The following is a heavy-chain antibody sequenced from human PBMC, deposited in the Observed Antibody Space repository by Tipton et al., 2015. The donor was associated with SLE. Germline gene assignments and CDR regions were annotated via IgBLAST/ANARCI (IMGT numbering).Heavy chain of an antibody. D-gene: IGHD1-26*01. CDR3: ARGGRVGATWYYYYYYMDV. CDR1: GGSISSGSHY. V-gene: IGHV4-61*02. J-gene: IGHJ6*03. Sequence: TLSLTCTVSGGSISSGSHYWSWIRQPAGKELEWIGRMSPSGNAFYSPSLKSRVTISVDTSRNEVSLQLTSVTAADTAVYYCARGGRVGATWYYYYYYMDVWGKGTTVTVSS. CDR2: MSPSGNA.